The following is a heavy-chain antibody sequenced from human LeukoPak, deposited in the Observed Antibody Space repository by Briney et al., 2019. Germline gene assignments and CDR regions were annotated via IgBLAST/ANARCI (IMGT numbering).Heavy chain of an antibody. CDR3: ARVQTGAGSSWYSPAGFDY. CDR2: VFPGDSHT. J-gene: IGHJ4*02. Sequence: GESLKISCQGSGYSFSSYWINWVRQIPGKGLEWVGIVFPGDSHTRYNPSFQGQVIISVDKSINTAYLQWSSLKASDTAMYYCARVQTGAGSSWYSPAGFDYWGQGTLVTVSS. CDR1: GYSFSSYW. D-gene: IGHD6-13*01. V-gene: IGHV5-51*01.